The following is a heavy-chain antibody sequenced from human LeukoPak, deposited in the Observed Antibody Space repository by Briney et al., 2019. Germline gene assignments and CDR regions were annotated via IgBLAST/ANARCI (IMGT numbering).Heavy chain of an antibody. CDR3: ARYESSAYGIDV. J-gene: IGHJ2*01. Sequence: RASEILSLTCTVSGGSISSSSSYWVWIRQPPGMGLEWIGSIYYSGSTYSNPSLKSRVTISVDTSKNQFSLKVSSVAAADTAVYYCARYESSAYGIDVWGRGTLVTVSS. CDR2: IYYSGST. D-gene: IGHD3-22*01. V-gene: IGHV4-39*01. CDR1: GGSISSSSSY.